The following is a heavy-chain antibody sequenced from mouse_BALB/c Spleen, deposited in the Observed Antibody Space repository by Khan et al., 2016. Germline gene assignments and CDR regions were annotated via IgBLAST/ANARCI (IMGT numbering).Heavy chain of an antibody. D-gene: IGHD3-1*01. CDR2: IHYSGST. CDR1: GYSIPSHYS. Sequence: VQLQQSGPDLVKPSQSLSLTCTVTGYSIPSHYSWHWIRHFPGNKLEWMGYIHYSGSTNYNPSLKSRISITRDTSKNQFFLQLNSVTTEDTATYYCATSTSCYWYYLDYWGQGTTLTVSS. J-gene: IGHJ2*01. CDR3: ATSTSCYWYYLDY. V-gene: IGHV3-1*02.